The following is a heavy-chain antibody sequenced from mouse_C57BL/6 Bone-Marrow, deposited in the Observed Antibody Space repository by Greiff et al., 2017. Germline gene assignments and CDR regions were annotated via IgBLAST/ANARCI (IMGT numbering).Heavy chain of an antibody. D-gene: IGHD1-1*01. Sequence: VQLKESGTVLARPGASVKMSCKTSGYTFTSYWMHWVKQRPGQGLEWIGAIYPGNSDTSYNQKFKGKAKLNAVTSASTAYMELSSLTNEDSAVYYCTHYGSSFYWYFDVWGTGTTVTVSS. J-gene: IGHJ1*03. V-gene: IGHV1-5*01. CDR1: GYTFTSYW. CDR3: THYGSSFYWYFDV. CDR2: IYPGNSDT.